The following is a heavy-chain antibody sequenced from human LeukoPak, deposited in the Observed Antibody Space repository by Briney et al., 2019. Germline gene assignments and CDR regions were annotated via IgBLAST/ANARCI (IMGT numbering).Heavy chain of an antibody. Sequence: PGGSLRLSCAASGFTFSSYAMSWVRQAPGKGLEWVSAISGSGGSTYYADSVKGRFTISRDNSKNTLYLQMNSLRAEDTAVYYCAKPGLSGSYWSADYWGQGTTVTVSS. V-gene: IGHV3-23*01. CDR1: GFTFSSYA. J-gene: IGHJ4*02. CDR2: ISGSGGST. D-gene: IGHD1-26*01. CDR3: AKPGLSGSYWSADY.